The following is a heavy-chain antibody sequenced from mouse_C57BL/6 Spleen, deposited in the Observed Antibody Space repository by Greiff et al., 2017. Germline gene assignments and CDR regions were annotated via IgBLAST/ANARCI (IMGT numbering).Heavy chain of an antibody. D-gene: IGHD3-2*02. CDR2: IDPANGNT. J-gene: IGHJ3*01. V-gene: IGHV14-3*01. CDR1: GFNIKNTY. CDR3: AGEGKQLRLGAWFAY. Sequence: EVQLQESVAELLRPGASVKLSCTASGFNIKNTYIHWVKQRPEQSLEWIGRIDPANGNTKYAPKFQGKATITAETSSNTAYLQLSSLTYDDTAIFYCAGEGKQLRLGAWFAYWGQGTLVTVSA.